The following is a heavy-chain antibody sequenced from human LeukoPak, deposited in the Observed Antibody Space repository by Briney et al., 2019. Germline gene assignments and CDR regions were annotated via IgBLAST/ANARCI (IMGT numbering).Heavy chain of an antibody. Sequence: PGGSLRLSCAASGFTFSSYGMFWVRQAPGKGLEWVAVISYDGINKYYADSVKGRFTISRDNSKNTLYLQMNSLRAEDTAVYYCAEARLDTDWGVFDYWGQGTLVTVSS. CDR3: AEARLDTDWGVFDY. D-gene: IGHD7-27*01. V-gene: IGHV3-30*18. CDR1: GFTFSSYG. J-gene: IGHJ4*02. CDR2: ISYDGINK.